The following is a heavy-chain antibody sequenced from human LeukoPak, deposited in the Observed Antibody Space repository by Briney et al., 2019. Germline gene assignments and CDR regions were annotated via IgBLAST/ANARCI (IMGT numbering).Heavy chain of an antibody. V-gene: IGHV3-11*01. CDR2: ISSSGSTI. D-gene: IGHD2-2*01. J-gene: IGHJ6*02. Sequence: PGGSLRLSCAASGFTFSDYYMSWIRQAPGKGLEWVSYISSSGSTIYYADSVKGRFTISRDNAKNSLYLQVNSLRAEDTAVYYCARDYCSSTSCYYYYYYGMDVWGQGTTVTVSS. CDR1: GFTFSDYY. CDR3: ARDYCSSTSCYYYYYYGMDV.